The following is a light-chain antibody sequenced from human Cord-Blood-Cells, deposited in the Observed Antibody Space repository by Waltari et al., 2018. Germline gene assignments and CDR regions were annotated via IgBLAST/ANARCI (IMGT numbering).Light chain of an antibody. Sequence: QSPLTPPASVSGSPGLSITISCPGTSSDVGSYNLVSWYQQHPGKAPKLMIYEGSKRPSGVSNRFSGSKSGNTASLTISGLQAEDEADYYCCSYAGSSTYVFGTGTKVTVL. J-gene: IGLJ1*01. CDR3: CSYAGSSTYV. V-gene: IGLV2-23*01. CDR2: EGS. CDR1: SSDVGSYNL.